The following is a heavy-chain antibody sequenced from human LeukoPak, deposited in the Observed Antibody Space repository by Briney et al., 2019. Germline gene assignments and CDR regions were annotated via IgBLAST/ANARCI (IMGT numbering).Heavy chain of an antibody. J-gene: IGHJ5*02. Sequence: GGSLRLSCAASGFTFSSYSMNWVRQAPGKGLVWVSSISSSSSYIYYADSVKGRFTISRDNAKNSLYLQMNSLRAEDTAVYYCARAPCSGGSCYFSWGQGTLVTVSS. D-gene: IGHD2-15*01. V-gene: IGHV3-21*01. CDR3: ARAPCSGGSCYFS. CDR2: ISSSSSYI. CDR1: GFTFSSYS.